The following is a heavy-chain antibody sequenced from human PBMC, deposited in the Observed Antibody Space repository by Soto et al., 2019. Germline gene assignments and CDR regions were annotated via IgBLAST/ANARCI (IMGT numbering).Heavy chain of an antibody. V-gene: IGHV3-23*01. CDR1: GFTFSDYA. CDR3: AAPRDEYGSGVSWFTYGMDI. J-gene: IGHJ6*02. D-gene: IGHD3-10*01. CDR2: LDGAGGST. Sequence: LRLSCLASGFTFSDYAITWVRHVPGRGLEWVASLDGAGGSTYYADSVRGRFTISRDNSQNTLFLQMKRLTVDDTAIYYCAAPRDEYGSGVSWFTYGMDIWGQGTTVTVSS.